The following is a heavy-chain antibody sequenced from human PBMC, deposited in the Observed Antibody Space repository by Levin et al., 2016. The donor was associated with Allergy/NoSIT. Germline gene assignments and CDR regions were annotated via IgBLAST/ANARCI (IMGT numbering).Heavy chain of an antibody. CDR1: GYSFIDWY. D-gene: IGHD1-1*01. CDR3: ARDAMYKWDYRIDP. CDR2: INPNSGGT. J-gene: IGHJ5*02. V-gene: IGHV1-2*02. Sequence: ASVKVSCKASGYSFIDWYIHWVRQAPGQGLEWMGWINPNSGGTNYAQKFQARVTMTRDTSINTAYMELSSLRSDDTAVYYCARDAMYKWDYRIDPWGQGTLVTVSS.